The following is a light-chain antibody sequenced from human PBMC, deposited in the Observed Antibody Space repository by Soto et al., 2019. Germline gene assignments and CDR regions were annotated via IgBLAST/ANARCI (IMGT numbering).Light chain of an antibody. CDR1: QSISNW. CDR3: QQYNSISLLT. J-gene: IGKJ4*01. V-gene: IGKV1-5*03. Sequence: IQMTQSPSTLSASVGDRVTITCRASQSISNWLAWYQQKPGKAPKLLIYKASTLESGVPSRFSGIGSGTEFTLTITNLQPDDFATYFCQQYNSISLLTFGGGPKV. CDR2: KAS.